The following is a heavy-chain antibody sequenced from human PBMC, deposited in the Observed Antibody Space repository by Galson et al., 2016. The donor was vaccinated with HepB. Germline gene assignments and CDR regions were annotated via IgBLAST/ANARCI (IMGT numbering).Heavy chain of an antibody. CDR1: GFPFNNRG. CDR2: DSVHGGRK. D-gene: IGHD2/OR15-2a*01. CDR3: AKRHEYCPPVGCSVDD. Sequence: SLRLSCAASGFPFNNRGMHWVRQAPGKGLEWVAADSVHGGRKFYADSVKDRFTISRDNPNNMLFLQMNSLRADDTAAYYCAKRHEYCPPVGCSVDDWGQGTLVSVSS. J-gene: IGHJ4*02. V-gene: IGHV3-30*18.